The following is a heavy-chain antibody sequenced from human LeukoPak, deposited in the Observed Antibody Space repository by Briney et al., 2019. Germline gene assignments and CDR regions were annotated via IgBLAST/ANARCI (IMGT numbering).Heavy chain of an antibody. CDR1: GGTFSSYT. V-gene: IGHV1-69*05. CDR2: IIPIFDTP. D-gene: IGHD1-1*01. CDR3: ARDIPGYDAFDI. Sequence: SVKVSCKASGGTFSSYTISWVRQAPGQGLEWMGGIIPIFDTPNYAQKFQGRVTITTDESTSTAYMELSSLRSEDTAVYYCARDIPGYDAFDIWGQGTVVTVSS. J-gene: IGHJ3*02.